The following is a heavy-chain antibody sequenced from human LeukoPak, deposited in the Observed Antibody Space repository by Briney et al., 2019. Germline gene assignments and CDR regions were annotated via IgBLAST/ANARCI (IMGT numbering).Heavy chain of an antibody. CDR2: IYTSGST. J-gene: IGHJ4*02. D-gene: IGHD5-12*01. Sequence: SETLSLTCTVSGGSISSYYWSWIRQPAGKGLEWIGRIYTSGSTNYNPSLKSRVTMSVDTSKNQFSLKLSSVTAADTAVYYCARGGGSGYDTNFDYWDQGTLVTVSS. CDR3: ARGGGSGYDTNFDY. V-gene: IGHV4-4*07. CDR1: GGSISSYY.